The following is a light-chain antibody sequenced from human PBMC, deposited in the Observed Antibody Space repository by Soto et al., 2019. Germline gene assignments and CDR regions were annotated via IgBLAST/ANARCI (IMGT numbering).Light chain of an antibody. CDR3: QSYDSSLSGMV. V-gene: IGLV1-40*01. CDR1: SSNIGAGYE. Sequence: QSVLTQPPSVSGAPGQRVTISCTGSSSNIGAGYEVHWYQQLPGTAPRLLIYGDRYRPAGVPDRFSGSKSGTSVSLAITGLQAEDEADYHCQSYDSSLSGMVFGGGTKVTVL. CDR2: GDR. J-gene: IGLJ3*02.